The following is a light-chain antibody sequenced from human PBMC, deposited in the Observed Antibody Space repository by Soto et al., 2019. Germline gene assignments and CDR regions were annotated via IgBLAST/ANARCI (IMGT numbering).Light chain of an antibody. CDR2: DNN. J-gene: IGLJ2*01. V-gene: IGLV1-51*01. CDR3: GTWDSSLSAGGVV. Sequence: QSVLTQPPSVSAAPGQKVTISCSGRSSNIGNNYVSWYQQLPGTAPKLLLYDNNKRPSGIPDRFSGSKSVTSATLGITGLQTGDEADYYCGTWDSSLSAGGVVFGGGTKLTVL. CDR1: SSNIGNNY.